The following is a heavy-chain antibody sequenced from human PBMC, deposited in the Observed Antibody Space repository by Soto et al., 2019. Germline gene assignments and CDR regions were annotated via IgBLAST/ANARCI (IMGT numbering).Heavy chain of an antibody. CDR1: GGTFSSYA. CDR2: IIPIFGTA. D-gene: IGHD2-2*01. V-gene: IGHV1-69*13. Sequence: ASVKVSCKASGGTFSSYAISWVRQAPGQGLEWMGGIIPIFGTANYAQKFQGRVTITADESTSTAYMELSSLRSEDTAVYYCAREDCSSTSCYSPLFDYWGQGTLVTVSS. J-gene: IGHJ4*02. CDR3: AREDCSSTSCYSPLFDY.